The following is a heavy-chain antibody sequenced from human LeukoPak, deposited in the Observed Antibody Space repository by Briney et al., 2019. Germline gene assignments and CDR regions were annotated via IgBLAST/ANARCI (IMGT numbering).Heavy chain of an antibody. Sequence: PSETLSLTCAVYGGSFSGYYWSWIRQPPGKGLEWIGEINHSGSTNYNPSLKSRVTISVDTSKNQFSLKLSSVTAADTAVYYCANISPGLLYDYGMDVWGQGTTVTVSS. J-gene: IGHJ6*02. CDR3: ANISPGLLYDYGMDV. CDR2: INHSGST. V-gene: IGHV4-34*01. D-gene: IGHD1-14*01. CDR1: GGSFSGYY.